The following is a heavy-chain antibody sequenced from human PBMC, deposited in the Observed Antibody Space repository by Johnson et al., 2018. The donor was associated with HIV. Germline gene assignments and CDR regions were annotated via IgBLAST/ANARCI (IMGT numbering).Heavy chain of an antibody. Sequence: VQVVESGGGLVQPGRSLRLSCAASGFTFSSYGMHWVRQAPGKGLEWVAVISYDGSNKYYANSVKGRFTISRDNSKNTLYLQMGSLRAEDMAVYYCARDILTGYGAFDICGQGTMVTVSS. D-gene: IGHD3-9*01. V-gene: IGHV3-30*03. J-gene: IGHJ3*02. CDR1: GFTFSSYG. CDR2: ISYDGSNK. CDR3: ARDILTGYGAFDI.